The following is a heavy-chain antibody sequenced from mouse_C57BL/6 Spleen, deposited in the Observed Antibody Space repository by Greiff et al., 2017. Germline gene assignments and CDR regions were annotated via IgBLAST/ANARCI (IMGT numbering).Heavy chain of an antibody. CDR2: IYPGDGDT. V-gene: IGHV1-80*01. Sequence: VQLQQSGAELVKPGASVKISCKASGYAFSSYWMNWVKQRPGKGLEWIGQIYPGDGDTNYNGKFKGKATLTADKSSSTAYMQLSSLTSEDSAVYFCARGDYGYDYYAMDYWGQGTSVTVSS. CDR1: GYAFSSYW. J-gene: IGHJ4*01. CDR3: ARGDYGYDYYAMDY. D-gene: IGHD2-2*01.